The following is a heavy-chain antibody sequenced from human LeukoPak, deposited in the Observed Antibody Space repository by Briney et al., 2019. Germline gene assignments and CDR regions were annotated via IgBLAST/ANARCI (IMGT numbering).Heavy chain of an antibody. CDR1: GYTFISYG. D-gene: IGHD6-6*01. CDR2: ISAYNGNT. Sequence: ASVKVSCKASGYTFISYGISWVRQAPGQGLEWMGWISAYNGNTDYAQNLQGRVTMTTDTSTSTAYMELRSLRSDDTAVYYCARTGGGRSIAARLHYYYMDVWGKGTTVTVSS. J-gene: IGHJ6*03. CDR3: ARTGGGRSIAARLHYYYMDV. V-gene: IGHV1-18*01.